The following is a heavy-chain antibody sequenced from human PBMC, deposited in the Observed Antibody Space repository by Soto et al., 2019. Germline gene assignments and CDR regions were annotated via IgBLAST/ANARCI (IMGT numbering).Heavy chain of an antibody. CDR2: TYYRSKWYN. D-gene: IGHD4-17*01. CDR1: GDSVSSNSAA. Sequence: SQTLSLTCAISGDSVSSNSAAWNWIRQSPSRGLEWLGRTYYRSKWYNDYAVSVKSRITINPDTSKNQFSLQLNSVTPEDTAVYYCAGDRGGWRTSTVTNLLVIHGMDVWGQGTTVTGLL. V-gene: IGHV6-1*01. J-gene: IGHJ6*02. CDR3: AGDRGGWRTSTVTNLLVIHGMDV.